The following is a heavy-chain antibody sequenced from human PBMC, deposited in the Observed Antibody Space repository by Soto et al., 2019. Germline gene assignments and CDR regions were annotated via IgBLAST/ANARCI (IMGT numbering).Heavy chain of an antibody. CDR2: ISAYNGNT. J-gene: IGHJ4*02. D-gene: IGHD3-22*01. V-gene: IGHV1-18*01. Sequence: ASVKVSCKASGYTFTSYGISWVRQAPGQGLEWMGWISAYNGNTNYAQKLQGRVTMTTDTSTSTAYMELRSLRSDDTAVYYCARDNHYDGSGYYPPDYWGQGTLVTVSS. CDR1: GYTFTSYG. CDR3: ARDNHYDGSGYYPPDY.